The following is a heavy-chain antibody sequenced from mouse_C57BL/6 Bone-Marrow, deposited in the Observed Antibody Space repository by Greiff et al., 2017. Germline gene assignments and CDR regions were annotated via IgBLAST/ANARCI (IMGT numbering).Heavy chain of an antibody. V-gene: IGHV1-19*01. Sequence: EVQLQQSGPVLVKPGASVKMSCKASGYTFTDYYMNWVKQSHGKSLEWIGVINPYNGGTSYNQKFKGKATLTVDKSSSTAYMELNSLTSEDSAVYYCARPLLPCAYWGQGALVTVSA. D-gene: IGHD1-1*01. CDR1: GYTFTDYY. CDR2: INPYNGGT. CDR3: ARPLLPCAY. J-gene: IGHJ3*01.